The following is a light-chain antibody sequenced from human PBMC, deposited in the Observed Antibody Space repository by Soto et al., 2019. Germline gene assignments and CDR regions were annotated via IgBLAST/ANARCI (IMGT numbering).Light chain of an antibody. Sequence: ATQLTQSPSSLSASVGDRFTITCRASQDIRKDLGWYQQKPGKAPKVLIYGTSNLQEGVPSRFGGSGSGTEFTLTINNLQPEDSATYYCRQDTFYPRTFGQGTKVEI. J-gene: IGKJ1*01. CDR2: GTS. CDR1: QDIRKD. V-gene: IGKV1-6*01. CDR3: RQDTFYPRT.